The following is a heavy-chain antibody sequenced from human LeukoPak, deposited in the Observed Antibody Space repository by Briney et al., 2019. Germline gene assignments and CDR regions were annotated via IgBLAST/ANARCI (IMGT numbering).Heavy chain of an antibody. Sequence: GGSLRLSCTASGFTFGDYAMSWVRQAPGKGLEWVGFIRSKAYGGTTEYAASVKDRFTISRDDSKSIAYLQMNSLKTEDTAVYYRSVEGPRGYSGYDPGGFDYWGQGTLVTVSS. CDR2: IRSKAYGGTT. D-gene: IGHD5-12*01. J-gene: IGHJ4*02. CDR3: SVEGPRGYSGYDPGGFDY. CDR1: GFTFGDYA. V-gene: IGHV3-49*04.